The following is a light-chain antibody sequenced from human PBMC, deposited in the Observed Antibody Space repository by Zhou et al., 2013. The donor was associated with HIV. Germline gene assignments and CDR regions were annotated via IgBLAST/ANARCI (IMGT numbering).Light chain of an antibody. CDR2: SAS. CDR3: QQSYSVPPT. Sequence: DIQMTQSPSSLSASVGDSVTIACRASQNIGTFLNWYQQQPGKAPNLLVYSASNLQSAVPSRFRGSGSGTHFTLTINSLHPEDFATYFCQQSYSVPPTFGQGTKLEI. CDR1: QNIGTF. V-gene: IGKV1-39*01. J-gene: IGKJ2*01.